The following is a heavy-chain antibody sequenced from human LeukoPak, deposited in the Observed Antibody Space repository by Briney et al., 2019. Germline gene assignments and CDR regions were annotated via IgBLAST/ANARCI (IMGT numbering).Heavy chain of an antibody. D-gene: IGHD6-19*01. Sequence: SETLSLTCAVSGGSISGSNWWSWVRQPPGKGLEWIGEIYHSWSTNYNPSLKSRVTISVDKSKTQFSLNLKSVTAADTAVYYCARNAQWLIQYYFDYWGQGTLVTVSS. CDR1: GGSISGSNW. V-gene: IGHV4-4*02. CDR3: ARNAQWLIQYYFDY. CDR2: IYHSWST. J-gene: IGHJ4*02.